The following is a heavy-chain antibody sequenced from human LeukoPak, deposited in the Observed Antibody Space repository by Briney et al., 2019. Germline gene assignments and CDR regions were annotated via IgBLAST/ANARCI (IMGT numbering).Heavy chain of an antibody. D-gene: IGHD2-15*01. V-gene: IGHV3-43*01. CDR1: GFTFDDYT. CDR2: ISWDGGST. CDR3: AKAGYCSGGSCYDYMDV. J-gene: IGHJ6*03. Sequence: HSGGSLRLSCAASGFTFDDYTMHWVRHAPGKGLEWVSLISWDGGSTYYADSVKGRFTISRDNSKNSLYLQMNSLRTEDTALYYCAKAGYCSGGSCYDYMDVWGKGTTVTVSS.